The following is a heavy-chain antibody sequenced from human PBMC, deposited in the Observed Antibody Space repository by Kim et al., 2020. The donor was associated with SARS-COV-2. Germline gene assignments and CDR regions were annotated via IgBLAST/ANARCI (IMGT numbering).Heavy chain of an antibody. CDR2: IYTSGST. CDR1: GGSISSGSYY. V-gene: IGHV4-61*02. J-gene: IGHJ4*02. Sequence: SETLSLTCTVSGGSISSGSYYWSWIRQPAGKGLEWIGRIYTSGSTNYNPSLKSRVTISVDTSKNQFSLKLSSVTAADTAVYYCARDRGKFDYYFDYWGQGTLVTVSS. CDR3: ARDRGKFDYYFDY. D-gene: IGHD3-10*01.